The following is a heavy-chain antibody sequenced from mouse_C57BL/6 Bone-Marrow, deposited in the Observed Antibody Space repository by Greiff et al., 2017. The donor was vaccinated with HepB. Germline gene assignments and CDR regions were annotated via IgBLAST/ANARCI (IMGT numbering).Heavy chain of an antibody. Sequence: EVQRVESGPGLAKPSQTLSLTCSVTGYSITSDYWNWIRKFPGNKLEYMGYISYSGSTYYNPSLKSRISITRDTSKNQYYLQLNSVTTEDTATYYCARYTHYYGSSSRYFDVWGTGTTVTVSS. CDR3: ARYTHYYGSSSRYFDV. CDR1: GYSITSDY. J-gene: IGHJ1*03. V-gene: IGHV3-8*01. D-gene: IGHD1-1*01. CDR2: ISYSGST.